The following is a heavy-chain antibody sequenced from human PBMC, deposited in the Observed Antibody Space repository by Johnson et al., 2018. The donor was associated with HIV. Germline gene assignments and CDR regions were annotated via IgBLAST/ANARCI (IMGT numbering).Heavy chain of an antibody. V-gene: IGHV3-30*02. CDR3: AREEVTIFGVAYDAFDI. CDR2: IRYDGSNK. CDR1: GFTFSSYG. Sequence: QVQLVESGGGLVQPGRSLRLSCAASGFTFSSYGMHWVRQAPGKGLEWVAFIRYDGSNKYYADSVKGRFTISRDNSKNTLYLQMNSMRAEDTAVYYCAREEVTIFGVAYDAFDIWGQGTMVTVSS. J-gene: IGHJ3*02. D-gene: IGHD3-3*01.